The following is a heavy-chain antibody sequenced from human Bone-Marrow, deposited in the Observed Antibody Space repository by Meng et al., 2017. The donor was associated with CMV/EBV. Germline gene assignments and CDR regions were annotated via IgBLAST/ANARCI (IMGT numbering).Heavy chain of an antibody. CDR1: GFTFSSYA. D-gene: IGHD2-2*01. Sequence: GESLKISCAASGFTFSSYAMHWVRQAPGKGLEWISYISTSSSTIYYADSVKGRFTISRDNAKISLYLQMNSLRAEDTAVYYCARADCSSTSCYQGYYYGMDVWGQGTTVTVSS. CDR3: ARADCSSTSCYQGYYYGMDV. CDR2: ISTSSSTI. J-gene: IGHJ6*02. V-gene: IGHV3-48*04.